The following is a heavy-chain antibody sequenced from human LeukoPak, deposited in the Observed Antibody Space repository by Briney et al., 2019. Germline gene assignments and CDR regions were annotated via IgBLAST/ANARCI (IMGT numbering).Heavy chain of an antibody. CDR2: IYYSGST. D-gene: IGHD2-21*02. J-gene: IGHJ4*02. Sequence: SETLSLTCTVSGGSISSYYWSWIRQPPGKGLEWIGYIYYSGSTNYNPSLKSRVTISVDTSKNQFSLKLSSVTAADTAVYYCARRYCGGDCYSSYFDYWGQGTLVTVSS. V-gene: IGHV4-59*01. CDR1: GGSISSYY. CDR3: ARRYCGGDCYSSYFDY.